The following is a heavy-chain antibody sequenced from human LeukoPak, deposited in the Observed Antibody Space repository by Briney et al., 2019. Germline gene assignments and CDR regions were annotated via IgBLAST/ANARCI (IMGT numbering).Heavy chain of an antibody. D-gene: IGHD3-22*01. J-gene: IGHJ5*01. V-gene: IGHV3-23*01. CDR3: AKDRPNYYETNGHYYRRDGDS. Sequence: PGGSLRLSCAASGFTFNIYAMSWVRQAPGKGLEWVSSISSRSDYTFYVDSVKGRFTISRDNSRNTLYLQMNSLRAEDTAIYYCAKDRPNYYETNGHYYRRDGDSWGQGTLVTVSS. CDR1: GFTFNIYA. CDR2: ISSRSDYT.